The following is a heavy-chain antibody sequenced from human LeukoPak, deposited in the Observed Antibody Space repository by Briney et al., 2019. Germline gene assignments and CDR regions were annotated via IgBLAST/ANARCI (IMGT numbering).Heavy chain of an antibody. CDR1: GFTFSNYG. CDR2: MWYDGSIK. Sequence: GGSPRLSCAASGFTFSNYGMHWVRQAPGKGLEWLAIMWYDGSIKYYADSAKGRFTISRDNSKNTVFLQMNSLRAEDTAVYYCARGRDGYNYYYYYYMDVWGKGTTVTVSS. J-gene: IGHJ6*03. D-gene: IGHD5-24*01. V-gene: IGHV3-33*02. CDR3: ARGRDGYNYYYYYYMDV.